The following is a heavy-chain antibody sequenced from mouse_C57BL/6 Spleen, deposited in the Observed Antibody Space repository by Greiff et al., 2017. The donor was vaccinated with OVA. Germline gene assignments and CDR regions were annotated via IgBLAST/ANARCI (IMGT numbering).Heavy chain of an antibody. V-gene: IGHV1-64*01. J-gene: IGHJ4*01. CDR1: GYTFTSYW. CDR3: ARRNEKAMDY. Sequence: QVQLKQPGAELVKPGASVKLSCKASGYTFTSYWMHWVKQRPGQGLEWIGMIHPNSGSTNYNEKFKSKATLTVDKSSSTAYMQLSSLTSEDSAVYNCARRNEKAMDYWGQGTSVTAAS. CDR2: IHPNSGST.